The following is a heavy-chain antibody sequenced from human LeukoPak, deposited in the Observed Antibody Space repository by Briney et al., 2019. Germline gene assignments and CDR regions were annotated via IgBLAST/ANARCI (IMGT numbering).Heavy chain of an antibody. Sequence: GGSLRLSRAPPVYTFSSASVYWGRQAPGKGLEWVAVISYDGSNKYYADSVKGRFTISRDNSKNTLYLQMNSLRAEDTAVYYCAGGELRNYWGQGTLVTVSS. CDR2: ISYDGSNK. CDR3: AGGELRNY. CDR1: VYTFSSAS. J-gene: IGHJ4*02. V-gene: IGHV3-30*03. D-gene: IGHD1-26*01.